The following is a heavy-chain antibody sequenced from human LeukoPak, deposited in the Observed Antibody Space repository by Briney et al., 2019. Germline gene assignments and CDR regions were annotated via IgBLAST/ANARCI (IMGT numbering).Heavy chain of an antibody. D-gene: IGHD5-12*01. CDR2: ISWNSGSI. V-gene: IGHV3-9*01. Sequence: PGRSLRLSCAASGFTFNDYAMHWVRQAPGKGLECVSGISWNSGSIGYADSVKGRFTISRDNAKNSLYLQMNSLRAEDTALYYCAKGVVATISENFDYWGQGTLVTVSS. CDR1: GFTFNDYA. J-gene: IGHJ4*02. CDR3: AKGVVATISENFDY.